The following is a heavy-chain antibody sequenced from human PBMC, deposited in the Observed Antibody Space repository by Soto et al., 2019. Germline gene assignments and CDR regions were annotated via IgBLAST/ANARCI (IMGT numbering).Heavy chain of an antibody. CDR1: GGSISSSSYY. CDR2: IYYSGST. V-gene: IGHV4-39*01. J-gene: IGHJ4*02. D-gene: IGHD4-4*01. Sequence: PSETLSLTCTVSGGSISSSSYYWGWIRQPPGKGLEWIGSIYYSGSTYYNPSLKSRVTISVDTSKNQFSLKLSSVTAADTAVYYCARLNYVPYYFDYWGQGTLVTVSS. CDR3: ARLNYVPYYFDY.